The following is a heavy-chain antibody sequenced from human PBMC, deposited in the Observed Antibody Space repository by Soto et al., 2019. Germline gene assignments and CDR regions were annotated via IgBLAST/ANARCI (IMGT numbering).Heavy chain of an antibody. V-gene: IGHV1-69*01. CDR1: GGTFSSYA. D-gene: IGHD5-18*01. CDR3: ARGDTAMVWVRYDMDV. Sequence: QVQLVQSGAEVKKPGSSVKVSCKASGGTFSSYAISWVRQAPGQGLEWMGGIIPIFGTANYALKFQGRVTITADEYTRTAYMELSSLRSEDTAVYYCARGDTAMVWVRYDMDVWGQGTTVTVSS. J-gene: IGHJ6*02. CDR2: IIPIFGTA.